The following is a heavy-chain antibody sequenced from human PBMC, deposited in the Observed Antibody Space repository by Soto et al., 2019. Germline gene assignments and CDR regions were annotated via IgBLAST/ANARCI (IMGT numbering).Heavy chain of an antibody. V-gene: IGHV1-18*01. Sequence: ASVKVSCKASVYTFTSHGISWVRQAPGQGLAWMGWITPYNGNTNYAQKFQDRVTITRDRSMSTAYMELSSLRSEDTAMYYCASHSSSSFYYYGMDVWGQGTTVTVSS. CDR3: ASHSSSSFYYYGMDV. D-gene: IGHD6-6*01. CDR2: ITPYNGNT. J-gene: IGHJ6*02. CDR1: VYTFTSHG.